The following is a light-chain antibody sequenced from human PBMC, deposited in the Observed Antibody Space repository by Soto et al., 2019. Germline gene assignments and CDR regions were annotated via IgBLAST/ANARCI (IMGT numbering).Light chain of an antibody. V-gene: IGLV2-11*01. CDR3: CSYAGSYTYV. CDR1: SSVVGGYNY. CDR2: DVS. Sequence: QSALTQPRSVSGSPGQSVTISCTGTSSVVGGYNYVSWYQQHPGKAPKLMIYDVSKRPSGAPDRFSGSKSGNTASLTISGLQAEDEADYYCCSYAGSYTYVFGTGTKVTVL. J-gene: IGLJ1*01.